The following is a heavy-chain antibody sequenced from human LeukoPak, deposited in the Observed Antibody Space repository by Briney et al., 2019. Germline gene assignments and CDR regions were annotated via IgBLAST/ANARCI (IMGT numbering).Heavy chain of an antibody. V-gene: IGHV4-4*02. D-gene: IGHD4-17*01. J-gene: IGHJ4*02. CDR3: ARDRGPIYGDYGNFDY. Sequence: PSETLSLTCAVSGGSISSSNWWSWVRQPPGKGLEWIGYIYYSGSTNYNPSLKSRVTISVDTSKNQFSLKLTSVTAADTAVYYCARDRGPIYGDYGNFDYWGQGTLVTVSS. CDR1: GGSISSSNW. CDR2: IYYSGST.